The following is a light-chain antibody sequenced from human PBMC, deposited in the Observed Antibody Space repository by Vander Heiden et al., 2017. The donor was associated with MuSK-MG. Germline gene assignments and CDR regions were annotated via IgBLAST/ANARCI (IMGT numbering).Light chain of an antibody. Sequence: EIVLTQSPGTLSLSPGERATLSCRASQSVSSTSLAWYQRKPGQAPRLLIYGASSRATGIPDRFSGSGSGTDFTLTISRLEPEDFAVYYCQQDGSSPWTFGQGTKVEIK. V-gene: IGKV3-20*01. CDR1: QSVSSTS. CDR2: GAS. CDR3: QQDGSSPWT. J-gene: IGKJ1*01.